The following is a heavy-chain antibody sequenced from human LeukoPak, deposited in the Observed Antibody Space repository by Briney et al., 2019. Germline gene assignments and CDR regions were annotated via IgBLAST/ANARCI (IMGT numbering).Heavy chain of an antibody. CDR2: VSDGGST. V-gene: IGHV4-4*07. J-gene: IGHJ4*02. CDR1: GGSITSYY. Sequence: SETLSLTCSVSGGSITSYYWSWIRQSPGKGLEWIGLVSDGGSTNYSPSLKGRVSVSVDTSKNQFSLNLRSVTAADTAVYFCARASTPFDDWGQGTLVTVSS. CDR3: ARASTPFDD.